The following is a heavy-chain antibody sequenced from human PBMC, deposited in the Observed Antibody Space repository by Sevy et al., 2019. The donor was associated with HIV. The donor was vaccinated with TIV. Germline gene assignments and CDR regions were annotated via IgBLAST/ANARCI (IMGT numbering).Heavy chain of an antibody. CDR2: IYYSGST. J-gene: IGHJ3*02. CDR1: GGSISSSSYY. Sequence: SETLSLTCTVSGGSISSSSYYWGWIRQPPGKGLEWIGSIYYSGSTYYNPSLKSRVTISVDTSKNQFSLKLSSVTAAGTAVYYFARHLGDSSEHAFDIWGQGTMVTVSS. CDR3: ARHLGDSSEHAFDI. D-gene: IGHD3-22*01. V-gene: IGHV4-39*01.